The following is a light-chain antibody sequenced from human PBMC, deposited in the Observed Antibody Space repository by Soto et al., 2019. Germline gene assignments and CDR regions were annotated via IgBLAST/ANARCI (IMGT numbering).Light chain of an antibody. CDR3: LQYNSYPWT. V-gene: IGKV1-17*01. Sequence: DIQMTQSPSSLSASVGDRVTITCRASQDMSNDLGWYQQKTGKAPKRLIYAASSWQSRVPSRFSGRGSGAEFTRTISRLQAEDYVTYCCLQYNSYPWTFGQGTKVEIK. J-gene: IGKJ1*01. CDR2: AAS. CDR1: QDMSND.